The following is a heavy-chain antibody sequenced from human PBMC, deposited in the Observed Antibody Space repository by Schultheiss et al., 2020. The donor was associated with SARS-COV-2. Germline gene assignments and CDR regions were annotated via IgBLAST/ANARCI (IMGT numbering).Heavy chain of an antibody. Sequence: GGSLRLSCAASGFTFSSYGMHWVRRAPGKGLEWVAVISNDGSNKYYADSVKGRFTISRDNSKNTLYLQMNSMRAEDTAVYYCARGDYYDSSGYSAFDIWGQGTMVPVSS. V-gene: IGHV3-30*03. CDR1: GFTFSSYG. J-gene: IGHJ3*02. D-gene: IGHD3-22*01. CDR3: ARGDYYDSSGYSAFDI. CDR2: ISNDGSNK.